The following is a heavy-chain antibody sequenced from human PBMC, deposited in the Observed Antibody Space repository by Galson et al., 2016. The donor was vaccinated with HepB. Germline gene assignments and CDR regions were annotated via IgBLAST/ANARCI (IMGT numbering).Heavy chain of an antibody. CDR3: ASRDGYNFWYFDY. CDR2: ISGSGGST. J-gene: IGHJ4*02. CDR1: GFTFTSYA. V-gene: IGHV3-23*01. Sequence: SLRLSCAASGFTFTSYAMSWVRQAPGKGLEWASSISGSGGSTYYADSVKGRFTISRDNSKNTLYLQMNSLRAEDTAVYYCASRDGYNFWYFDYWGQGALVTVSS. D-gene: IGHD5-24*01.